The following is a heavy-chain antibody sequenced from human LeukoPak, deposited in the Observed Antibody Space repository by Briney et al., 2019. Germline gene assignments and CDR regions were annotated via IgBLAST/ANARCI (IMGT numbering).Heavy chain of an antibody. CDR3: AGGVLKAPFDY. V-gene: IGHV1-69*05. D-gene: IGHD4/OR15-4a*01. CDR1: GGTFSSYA. CDR2: TIPIFGTA. J-gene: IGHJ4*02. Sequence: SVKVSCKASGGTFSSYAISWVRQAPGQGLEWMGGTIPIFGTANYAQKFQGRVTITTDESTSTAYMELSSLRSEDTAVYYCAGGVLKAPFDYWGQGTLVTVSS.